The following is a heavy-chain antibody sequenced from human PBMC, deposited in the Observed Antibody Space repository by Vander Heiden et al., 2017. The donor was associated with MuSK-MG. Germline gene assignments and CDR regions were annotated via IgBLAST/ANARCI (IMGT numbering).Heavy chain of an antibody. Sequence: EVQLMASVRGFAQPGGSQLLSCAASGFPFGSYDTHWVPQATGKGLEWVSAIGTAGDTYYPGSVKGRFTISRENAKNSLYLQMNSLRAGDTAVYYCARGDGYNTFDYWGQGTLVTVSS. CDR1: GFPFGSYD. D-gene: IGHD5-12*01. CDR2: IGTAGDT. J-gene: IGHJ4*02. V-gene: IGHV3-13*01. CDR3: ARGDGYNTFDY.